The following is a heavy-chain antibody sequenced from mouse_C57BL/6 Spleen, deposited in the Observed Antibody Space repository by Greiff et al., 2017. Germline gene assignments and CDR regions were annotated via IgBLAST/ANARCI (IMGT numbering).Heavy chain of an antibody. CDR1: GYTFTSYG. Sequence: VHLVESGAELARPGASVKLSCKASGYTFTSYGISWVKQRTGQGLEWIGEIYPRSGNTYYNEKFKGKATLTADKSSSTAYMELRSLTSEDSAVYFCARRETFYAMDYWGQGTSVTVSS. CDR2: IYPRSGNT. J-gene: IGHJ4*01. V-gene: IGHV1-81*01. CDR3: ARRETFYAMDY.